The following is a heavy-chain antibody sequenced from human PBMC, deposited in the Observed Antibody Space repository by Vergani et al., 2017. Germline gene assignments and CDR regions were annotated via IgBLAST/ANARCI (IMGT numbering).Heavy chain of an antibody. CDR1: GYTFTGYY. CDR2: INPNSGGT. D-gene: IGHD5-12*01. CDR3: AREGGGYSGYQTDAFDI. Sequence: QEQLVQSGAEVRKPGASVKVSCKASGYTFTGYYMHWVRQAPGQGLEWMGWINPNSGGTNYAQKFQGRVTMTRDTSISTAYMELSRLRSDDTAVYYCAREGGGYSGYQTDAFDIWGQGTMVTVSS. V-gene: IGHV1-2*02. J-gene: IGHJ3*02.